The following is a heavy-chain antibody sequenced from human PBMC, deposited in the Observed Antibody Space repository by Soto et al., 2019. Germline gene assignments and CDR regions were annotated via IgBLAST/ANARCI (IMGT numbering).Heavy chain of an antibody. D-gene: IGHD2-15*01. CDR2: ISGSGGST. CDR3: AKDDCSGGSCYPFDY. V-gene: IGHV3-23*01. J-gene: IGHJ4*02. Sequence: EVQLLESGGGLVQPGGSLRLSCAASGFTFSSYAMSWVRQAPGKGLEWVSAISGSGGSTYYADSVKGRFTISRDNSKNTLYLQMNSLRAEDTAVDYCAKDDCSGGSCYPFDYWGQGTLVTVSS. CDR1: GFTFSSYA.